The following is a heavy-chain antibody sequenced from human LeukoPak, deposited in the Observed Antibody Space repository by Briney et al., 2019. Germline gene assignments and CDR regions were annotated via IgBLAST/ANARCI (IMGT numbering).Heavy chain of an antibody. CDR2: IYPGDSDT. J-gene: IGHJ3*02. CDR1: GSIFTSYW. V-gene: IGHV5-51*01. CDR3: ARPRPELGSSWYLGAFDI. Sequence: GESLKISCKGSGSIFTSYWIGWVRQMPGKGLEWMGIIYPGDSDTRYSPSFQGQVTISADKSISTAYLQWSSLKASDTAMYYCARPRPELGSSWYLGAFDIWGQGTMVTVSS. D-gene: IGHD6-13*01.